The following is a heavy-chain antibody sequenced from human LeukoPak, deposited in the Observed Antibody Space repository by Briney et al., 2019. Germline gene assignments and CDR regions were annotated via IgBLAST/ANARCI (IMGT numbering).Heavy chain of an antibody. CDR1: GYTFTSYY. Sequence: GASVKVSCKASGYTFTSYYMHWVRQAPGQGLEWMGIINPSGGSTSYAQKFQSRVTMTRDMSTSTVYMELSSLRSEDTAVYYCARDSSGWPDYWGQGTLVTVSS. D-gene: IGHD6-19*01. V-gene: IGHV1-46*01. CDR3: ARDSSGWPDY. J-gene: IGHJ4*02. CDR2: INPSGGST.